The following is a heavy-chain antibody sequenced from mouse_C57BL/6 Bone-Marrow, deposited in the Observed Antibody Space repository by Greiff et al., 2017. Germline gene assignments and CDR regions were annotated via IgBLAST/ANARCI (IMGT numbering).Heavy chain of an antibody. D-gene: IGHD1-1*01. CDR1: GYTFTSYW. J-gene: IGHJ4*01. V-gene: IGHV1-53*01. Sequence: VKLQQPGTELVKPGASVKLSCKASGYTFTSYWMHWVKQRPGQGLEWIGNINPSNGGTNYNEKFKSKATLTVDKSSSTAYMQLSSLTSEDSAVYYCARSGYYYGSSGYYYAMDYWGQGTSGTVSS. CDR2: INPSNGGT. CDR3: ARSGYYYGSSGYYYAMDY.